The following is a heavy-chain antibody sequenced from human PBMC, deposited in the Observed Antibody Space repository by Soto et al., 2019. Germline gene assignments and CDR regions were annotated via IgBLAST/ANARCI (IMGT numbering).Heavy chain of an antibody. CDR3: ALGGVADWFDP. V-gene: IGHV3-23*01. D-gene: IGHD3-3*01. CDR2: ISGGVGNT. J-gene: IGHJ5*02. CDR1: GFTFRSYS. Sequence: EVQLLESGGGMIQPGGSLRLSCAASGFTFRSYSMSWVRQAPGKGLEWVSSISGGVGNTYYVDSVKGRFTISRDNSKHTLFLQMNSLRADDAAVYYCALGGVADWFDPWGHGTLVTVSS.